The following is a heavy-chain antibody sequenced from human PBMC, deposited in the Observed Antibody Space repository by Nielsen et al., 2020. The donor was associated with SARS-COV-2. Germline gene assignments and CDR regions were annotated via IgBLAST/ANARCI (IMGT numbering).Heavy chain of an antibody. J-gene: IGHJ6*02. V-gene: IGHV4-34*01. CDR3: ARGLSIQRTLRYFDWLRDHGMDV. CDR2: ITHSGST. Sequence: SETLSLTCAVYGGSFSGYYWSWIRQPPGKGLEWIGEITHSGSTNYNPSLKSRVTISVDTSKNQLSLKLSSVTAADTAVYYCARGLSIQRTLRYFDWLRDHGMDVWGQGTTVTVSS. D-gene: IGHD3-9*01. CDR1: GGSFSGYY.